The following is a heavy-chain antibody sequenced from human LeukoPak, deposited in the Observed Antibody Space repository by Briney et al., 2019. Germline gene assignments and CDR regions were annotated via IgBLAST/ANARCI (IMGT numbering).Heavy chain of an antibody. V-gene: IGHV4-34*01. CDR1: GGSFSGYY. CDR3: ARGGDLTNFDY. CDR2: INHSGST. Sequence: SETLSLTCAVYGGSFSGYYWSWIRQPPGKGLEWIGEINHSGSTNYNPSLKSRVTISVDTSKNQFSLKLSSVTAADTAVYCCARGGDLTNFDYWGQGTLVTVSS. J-gene: IGHJ4*02. D-gene: IGHD2-8*01.